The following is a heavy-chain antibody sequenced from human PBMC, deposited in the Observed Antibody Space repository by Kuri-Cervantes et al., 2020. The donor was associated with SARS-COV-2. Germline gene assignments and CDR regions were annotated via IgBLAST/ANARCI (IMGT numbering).Heavy chain of an antibody. Sequence: GESLKISCAASGFTVSSNYMSWVRQAPGKGPEWVSVIYSGGSTYYADSVKGRFTISRDNSKNTLYLQMNSLRAEDTAVYYCAKPCHNGPPGFWGQGTLVTVSS. CDR2: IYSGGST. CDR1: GFTVSSNY. J-gene: IGHJ4*02. V-gene: IGHV3-66*02. D-gene: IGHD2-8*01. CDR3: AKPCHNGPPGF.